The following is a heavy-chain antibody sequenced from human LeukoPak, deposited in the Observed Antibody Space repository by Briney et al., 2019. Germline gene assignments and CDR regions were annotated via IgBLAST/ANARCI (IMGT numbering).Heavy chain of an antibody. D-gene: IGHD6-19*01. J-gene: IGHJ3*02. CDR2: IKQDGREK. Sequence: PGGSLRLSCAASGFTFSSYWMSWVRQAPGKGLEWVANIKQDGREKYYVDSVKGRFTISRDNAKNSLYLQMNSLRAEDTAVYYCAKDSPSVAVVYAFDIWGQGTMVTVSS. V-gene: IGHV3-7*01. CDR3: AKDSPSVAVVYAFDI. CDR1: GFTFSSYW.